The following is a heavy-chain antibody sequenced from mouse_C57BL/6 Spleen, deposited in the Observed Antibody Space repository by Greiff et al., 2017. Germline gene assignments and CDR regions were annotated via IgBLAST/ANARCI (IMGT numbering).Heavy chain of an antibody. V-gene: IGHV1-52*01. CDR2: IDPSDSET. J-gene: IGHJ3*01. CDR3: ARACSGLAWFAY. CDR1: GYTFTSYW. D-gene: IGHD3-2*02. Sequence: VQLQQPGAELVRPGSSVTLSCKASGYTFTSYWMHWVKQRPIQGLEWIGNIDPSDSETHYNQKFKDKATLTVDKSSSTAYMQLSSLTSEDSAVYYCARACSGLAWFAYWGQGTLVTVSA.